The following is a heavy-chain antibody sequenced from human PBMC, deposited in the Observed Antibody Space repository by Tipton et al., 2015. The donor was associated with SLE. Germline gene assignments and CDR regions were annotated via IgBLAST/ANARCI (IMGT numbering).Heavy chain of an antibody. CDR2: INPNNGDT. D-gene: IGHD2-21*02. Sequence: QSGPEVKKPGASVKVSCKASAYTFTGYYFHWVRQAPGQGLEWMGWINPNNGDTKYAQKFQGRVTMTADTSISTAYMELRRLRSDNTAVYFCECDSYDPSDSNLEDNWGQGTLVTVSS. CDR1: AYTFTGYY. V-gene: IGHV1-2*02. CDR3: ECDSYDPSDSNLEDN. J-gene: IGHJ4*02.